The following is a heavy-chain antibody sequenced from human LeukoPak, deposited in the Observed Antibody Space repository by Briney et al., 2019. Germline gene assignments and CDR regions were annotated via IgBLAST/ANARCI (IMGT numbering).Heavy chain of an antibody. CDR1: GGTFSNYA. D-gene: IGHD3-22*01. CDR2: IIPIFGTA. CDR3: ARGWDYDSGGRPTAYVY. V-gene: IGHV1-69*06. J-gene: IGHJ4*02. Sequence: AASVKVSCTASGGTFSNYAINWVRQAPGQGLEWMGGIIPIFGTANYAQKFQGRVTITADKSTSTVYMELNSLKSEDTAVYYCARGWDYDSGGRPTAYVYWGQGTLVTVSS.